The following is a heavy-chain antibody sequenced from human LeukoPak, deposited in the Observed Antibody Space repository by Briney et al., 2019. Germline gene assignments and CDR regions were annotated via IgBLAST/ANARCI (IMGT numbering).Heavy chain of an antibody. CDR3: ARGASLVY. D-gene: IGHD6-6*01. V-gene: IGHV3-48*04. CDR1: GFTFSSYG. J-gene: IGHJ4*02. Sequence: GGSLRLSCAASGFTFSSYGMTWVRQAPGKGLEWVSYISSSSSTIYYADSVKGRFTISRDNAKNSLYLQMNSLRAEDTAVYYCARGASLVYWGQGTLVTVSS. CDR2: ISSSSSTI.